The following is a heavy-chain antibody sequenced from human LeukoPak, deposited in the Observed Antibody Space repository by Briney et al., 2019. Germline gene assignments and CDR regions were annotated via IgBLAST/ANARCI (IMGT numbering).Heavy chain of an antibody. CDR3: ARVLPPITVTISDYYYGMDV. J-gene: IGHJ6*02. CDR2: INPDSGGT. V-gene: IGHV1-2*02. Sequence: GSVKVSCKASGYTFTGYYMHWVRQAPGQGLEWMGWINPDSGGTNYAQKFQGRVTMTRDTSISTAYMELSRLRSDDTAVYYCARVLPPITVTISDYYYGMDVWGQGTTVTVSS. CDR1: GYTFTGYY. D-gene: IGHD4-11*01.